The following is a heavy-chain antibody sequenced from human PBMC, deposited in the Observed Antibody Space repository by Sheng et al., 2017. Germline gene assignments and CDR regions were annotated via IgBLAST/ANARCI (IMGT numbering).Heavy chain of an antibody. CDR1: GDSMSSYY. J-gene: IGHJ6*02. CDR2: IYYTGST. V-gene: IGHV4-59*01. Sequence: QVQLQESGPGLVRPSETLSLTCSVSGDSMSSYYWNWIRQPPGKGLEWIAFIYYTGSTHYNPSLEGRVTISVDTSRNQFSLKVSSVTAADTAVYYCARDLRGSSSMDVWGQGDHGHRLL. D-gene: IGHD6-13*01. CDR3: ARDLRGSSSMDV.